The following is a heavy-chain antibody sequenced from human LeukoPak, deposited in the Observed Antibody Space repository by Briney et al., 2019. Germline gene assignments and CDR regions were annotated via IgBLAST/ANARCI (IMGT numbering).Heavy chain of an antibody. CDR1: GFTFDDYA. J-gene: IGHJ4*02. CDR3: AKGYCSSTSCYYSGYDYFDY. Sequence: SLRLSCAASGFTFDDYAMHWVRQAPGKGLEWVSGISWNSGSIGYADSVKGRFTISRDNAKNSLYLQMNSLRAEDTALYYCAKGYCSSTSCYYSGYDYFDYWGQGALVTVSS. CDR2: ISWNSGSI. D-gene: IGHD2-2*01. V-gene: IGHV3-9*01.